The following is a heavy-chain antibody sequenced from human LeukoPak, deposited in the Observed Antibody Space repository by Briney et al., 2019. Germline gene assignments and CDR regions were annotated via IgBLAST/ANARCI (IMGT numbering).Heavy chain of an antibody. D-gene: IGHD3-22*01. CDR1: GFTFSSYG. CDR3: AKGDSSGYYPLFDY. J-gene: IGHJ4*02. CDR2: ISYDGSNK. V-gene: IGHV3-30*18. Sequence: GGSLRLSCAASGFTFSSYGMHWVRQAPGKGLEWEAVISYDGSNKYYADSVKGRFTISRDNSKNTLYLQMNSLRAEDTAVYYCAKGDSSGYYPLFDYWGQGTLVTVSS.